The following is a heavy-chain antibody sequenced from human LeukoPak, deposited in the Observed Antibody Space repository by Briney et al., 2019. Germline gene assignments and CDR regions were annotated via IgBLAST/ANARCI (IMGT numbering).Heavy chain of an antibody. Sequence: PGGSLSLSWQSSGITFTTIDVSSVRLAPGKGLEWVSTITKSGGSTYYADSVKGRFTISRDNSKDTLYLQMSSLRAEDTAVYYCANVVGGYWGQGTLVTVSS. D-gene: IGHD2-21*01. CDR3: ANVVGGY. CDR1: GITFTTID. V-gene: IGHV3-23*01. J-gene: IGHJ4*02. CDR2: ITKSGGST.